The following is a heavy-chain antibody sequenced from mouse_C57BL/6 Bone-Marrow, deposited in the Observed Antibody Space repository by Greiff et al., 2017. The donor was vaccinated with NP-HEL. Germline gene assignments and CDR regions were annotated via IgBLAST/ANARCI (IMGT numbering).Heavy chain of an antibody. Sequence: QVQLKQPGAELVKPGASVKLSCKASGYTFTSYWMHWVKQRPGQGLEWIGMIHPNSGSTNYNEKFKSKATLTVVKSSSTAYMQLSSLTYEDSAVYYCARPGDYWGQGTSGTVSS. CDR1: GYTFTSYW. J-gene: IGHJ4*01. V-gene: IGHV1-64*01. CDR3: ARPGDY. CDR2: IHPNSGST.